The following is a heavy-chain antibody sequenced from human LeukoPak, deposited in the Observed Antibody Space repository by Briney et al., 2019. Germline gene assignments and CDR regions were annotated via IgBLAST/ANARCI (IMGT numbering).Heavy chain of an antibody. V-gene: IGHV3-48*01. CDR2: ISSSSSTI. J-gene: IGHJ4*02. Sequence: PGGSLRLSCAASGFTFSSYSMNWVRQAPGKGLEWVSYISSSSSTIYYADSVKGRFTISRDNAKNSLYLRMNSLRAEDTAVYYCARDFAPDYWGQGTLVTVSS. CDR1: GFTFSSYS. CDR3: ARDFAPDY.